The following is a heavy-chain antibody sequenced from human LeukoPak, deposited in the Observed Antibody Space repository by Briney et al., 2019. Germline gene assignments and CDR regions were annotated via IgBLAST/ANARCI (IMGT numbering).Heavy chain of an antibody. CDR2: IYYSGST. D-gene: IGHD6-13*01. V-gene: IGHV4-39*01. CDR1: GGSISSRSYC. CDR3: AGGIAAAGTGWFDP. J-gene: IGHJ5*02. Sequence: SETLSLTCTVSGGSISSRSYCWGWIRQPPGKGLEWIGSIYYSGSTYYNPLLKSRVTISVDTSKNQFSLKLSSVTAADTAVYYCAGGIAAAGTGWFDPWGQGTLVTVSS.